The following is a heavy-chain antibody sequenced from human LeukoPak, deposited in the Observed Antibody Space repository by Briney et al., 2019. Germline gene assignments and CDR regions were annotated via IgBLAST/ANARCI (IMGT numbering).Heavy chain of an antibody. CDR2: TYYRSKWLV. D-gene: IGHD3-16*01. J-gene: IGHJ4*02. CDR3: TRFYDTNSFDY. V-gene: IGHV6-1*01. CDR1: GDSVSGSSVA. Sequence: QTLSLTCAISGDSVSGSSVAWNWIRQSPSRGLEWLGRTYYRSKWLVDYAESLKGRITINADTSKNQLSQQLHSVTPEDTAIYYCTRFYDTNSFDYWGQGTLVTVSS.